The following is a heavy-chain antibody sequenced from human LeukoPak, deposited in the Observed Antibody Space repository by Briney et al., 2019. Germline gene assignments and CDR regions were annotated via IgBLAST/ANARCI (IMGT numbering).Heavy chain of an antibody. CDR1: GFAFSSYA. D-gene: IGHD3-16*01. Sequence: PGGSLRLSCAASGFAFSSYAMSWVRQAPGKGLEWVSCIRGSGATTFHADSVKGRFTISRDNSKNTLYLQMNGLRSEDTAVYYCAQGARADTFWYFDLWGRGTLVTVSS. V-gene: IGHV3-23*01. J-gene: IGHJ2*01. CDR3: AQGARADTFWYFDL. CDR2: IRGSGATT.